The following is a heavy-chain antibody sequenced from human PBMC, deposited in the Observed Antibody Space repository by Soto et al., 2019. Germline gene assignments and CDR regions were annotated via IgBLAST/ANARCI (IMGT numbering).Heavy chain of an antibody. J-gene: IGHJ4*02. CDR3: ARDYSGGYCSGGSCYYGYYFDY. CDR2: IKQDGSEK. V-gene: IGHV3-7*01. D-gene: IGHD2-15*01. CDR1: GFTFSSYW. Sequence: EVQLVESGGGLVQPGGSLRLSCAASGFTFSSYWMSWVRQAPGKGLEWVAIIKQDGSEKYYVDSVKGRFTISRDNAKNSLYLQMNSLRAEDTAVYYCARDYSGGYCSGGSCYYGYYFDYWGQGTLVTVSS.